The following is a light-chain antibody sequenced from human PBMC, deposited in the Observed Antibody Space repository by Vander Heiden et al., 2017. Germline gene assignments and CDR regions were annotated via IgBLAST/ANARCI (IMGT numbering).Light chain of an antibody. CDR1: SSNIGSNY. CDR3: AAWDDSLSGPV. J-gene: IGLJ2*01. Sequence: QSVRTQPPSASGTPGQRVTISCSGSSSNIGSNYVYWYQQLPGTAPKLLIYRNNQRPPGVPDRFSGSKSGTSASLAISGLRSEDEVDYYCAAWDDSLSGPVFGGGTKLTVL. CDR2: RNN. V-gene: IGLV1-47*01.